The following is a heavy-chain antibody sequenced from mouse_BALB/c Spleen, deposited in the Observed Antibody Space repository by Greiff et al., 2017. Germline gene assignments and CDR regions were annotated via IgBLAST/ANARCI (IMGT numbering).Heavy chain of an antibody. J-gene: IGHJ4*01. V-gene: IGHV2-9*02. Sequence: VQLKESGPGLVAPSQSLSITCTVSGFSLTSYGVHWVRQPPGKGLEWLGVIWAGGSTNYNSALMSRLSISKDNSKSQVFLKMNSLQTDDTAMYYCADYGNYAMDYWGQGTSVTVSS. CDR3: ADYGNYAMDY. CDR2: IWAGGST. CDR1: GFSLTSYG. D-gene: IGHD2-1*01.